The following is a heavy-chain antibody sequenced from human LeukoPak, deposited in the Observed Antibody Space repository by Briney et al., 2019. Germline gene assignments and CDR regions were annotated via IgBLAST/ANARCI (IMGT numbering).Heavy chain of an antibody. CDR1: GFASSSYG. D-gene: IGHD2-2*01. CDR3: ARAVPSDYCSSTSCAYWYFDL. CDR2: IRYDGSNK. Sequence: PGGSLRLSCAASGFASSSYGMHWARQAPGKGLEWVAFIRYDGSNKYYADSVKGRFTISRDNSKNTLYLQMNSLRAEDTAVYYCARAVPSDYCSSTSCAYWYFDLWGRGTLVTVSS. V-gene: IGHV3-30*02. J-gene: IGHJ2*01.